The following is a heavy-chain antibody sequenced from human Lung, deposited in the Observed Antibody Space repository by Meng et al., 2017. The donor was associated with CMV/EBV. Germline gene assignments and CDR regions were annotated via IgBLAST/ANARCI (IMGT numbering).Heavy chain of an antibody. V-gene: IGHV1-18*01. D-gene: IGHD3-16*01. Sequence: SXXVSXXGSGYYFNAFGISWMRPAPGQGLGWMGWINTANCAPRYAPRFQGRVTMTTDKSTATSYMELRSLTSDDTTVYYCARRRGVYHFLEGGGDAYFDYWXQGTPVTVSS. J-gene: IGHJ4*02. CDR1: GYYFNAFG. CDR2: INTANCAP. CDR3: ARRRGVYHFLEGGGDAYFDY.